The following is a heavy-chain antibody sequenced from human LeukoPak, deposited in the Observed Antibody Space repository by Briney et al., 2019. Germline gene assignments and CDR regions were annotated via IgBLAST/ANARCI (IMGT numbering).Heavy chain of an antibody. Sequence: GESLKISCKGSGYSFTSYWISWVRQMPGKGLEWMGRIDPSDSYTNYSPSFQGHVTISADKSISTAYLQWSSLKASDAAMYYCAMRYNWNDLDYWGQGTLVTVSS. CDR3: AMRYNWNDLDY. D-gene: IGHD1-1*01. J-gene: IGHJ4*02. CDR2: IDPSDSYT. V-gene: IGHV5-10-1*01. CDR1: GYSFTSYW.